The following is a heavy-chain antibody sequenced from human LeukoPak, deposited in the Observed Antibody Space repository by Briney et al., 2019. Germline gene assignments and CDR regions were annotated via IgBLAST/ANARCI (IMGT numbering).Heavy chain of an antibody. CDR3: ATPYSGSWYGYYYYGMDV. Sequence: GASVKVSCKASGYTFTSYDINWVRQATGQGLEWMGWMNPNSGNTGYAQKFQGRVTMTRNTSISTAYMELSSLRSEDTAVYYCATPYSGSWYGYYYYGMDVWGQGTTVTVSS. CDR1: GYTFTSYD. D-gene: IGHD6-13*01. V-gene: IGHV1-8*01. CDR2: MNPNSGNT. J-gene: IGHJ6*02.